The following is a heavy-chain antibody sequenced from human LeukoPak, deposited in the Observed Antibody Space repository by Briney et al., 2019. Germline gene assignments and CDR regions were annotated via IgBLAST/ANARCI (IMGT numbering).Heavy chain of an antibody. CDR2: ISAYNGNT. V-gene: IGHV1-18*01. CDR3: ARENYYDSSGYFDY. CDR1: GYTFSSYG. J-gene: IGHJ4*02. Sequence: GASVKVSCKASGYTFSSYGISWVRQAPGQGLEWMGWISAYNGNTNYAQKLQGRVTVTTDTSTSTAYMELRSLRSDDTAVYYCARENYYDSSGYFDYWGQGTLVTVSS. D-gene: IGHD3-22*01.